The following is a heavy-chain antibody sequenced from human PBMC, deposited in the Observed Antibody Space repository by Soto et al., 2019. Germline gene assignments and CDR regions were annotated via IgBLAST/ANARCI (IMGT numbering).Heavy chain of an antibody. J-gene: IGHJ6*02. CDR3: ARDCITMVRGVVYYGMDV. CDR1: GGSFSGYY. D-gene: IGHD3-10*01. V-gene: IGHV4-34*01. CDR2: INHSGST. Sequence: SETLSLTCAVYGGSFSGYYWSWIRQPPGKGLEWIGEINHSGSTNYNPSLKSRVTISVDTSKNQFSLKLSSVTAADTAVYYCARDCITMVRGVVYYGMDVWGQGTTVTVSS.